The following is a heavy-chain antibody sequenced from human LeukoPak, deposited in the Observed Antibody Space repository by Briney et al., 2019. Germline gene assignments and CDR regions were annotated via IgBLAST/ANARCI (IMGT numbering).Heavy chain of an antibody. Sequence: QPGGSLRLSCAAAGFTFSSYAMSWVRQAPGKGLEWVSAISGSGGSTYYADSVKGRFTISRDNSKNTLYLQMNSLRAEDTAVYYCAKFTMIVVVITHFDYWGQGTLVTVSS. CDR3: AKFTMIVVVITHFDY. J-gene: IGHJ4*02. CDR2: ISGSGGST. CDR1: GFTFSSYA. D-gene: IGHD3-22*01. V-gene: IGHV3-23*01.